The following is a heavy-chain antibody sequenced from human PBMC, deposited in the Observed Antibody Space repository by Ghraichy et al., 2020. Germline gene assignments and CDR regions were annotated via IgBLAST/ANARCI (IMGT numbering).Heavy chain of an antibody. J-gene: IGHJ6*02. CDR2: IHYSGNT. D-gene: IGHD3-22*01. CDR3: AKRGDYYDSSEHWHYYGMYV. CDR1: GGSINSKNYY. Sequence: SETLSLTCTVSGGSINSKNYYWGWIRQPPGKGLEWMGSIHYSGNTYYNPSLESRVIISIDTSKNQFSLKLKSVTAADTAAYYCAKRGDYYDSSEHWHYYGMYVCGQGTTVTVSS. V-gene: IGHV4-39*01.